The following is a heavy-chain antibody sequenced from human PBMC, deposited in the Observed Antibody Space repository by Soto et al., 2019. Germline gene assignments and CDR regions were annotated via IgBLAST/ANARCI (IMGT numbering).Heavy chain of an antibody. Sequence: ASVKVSCKASGYTFTSYDINWVRQATGQGLEWMGWMNPNSGNTGYAQKFQGRVTMTRNTSISTAYMEPSSLRSEDTAVYYCARELFVPAANVYYYYYMDVWGKGTTVTVSS. D-gene: IGHD2-2*01. V-gene: IGHV1-8*01. J-gene: IGHJ6*03. CDR3: ARELFVPAANVYYYYYMDV. CDR2: MNPNSGNT. CDR1: GYTFTSYD.